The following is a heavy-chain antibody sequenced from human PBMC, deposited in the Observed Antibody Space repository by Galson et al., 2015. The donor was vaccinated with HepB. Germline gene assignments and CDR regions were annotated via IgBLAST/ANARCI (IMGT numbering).Heavy chain of an antibody. CDR1: GFTFSSCG. D-gene: IGHD4-11*01. Sequence: SLRLSCAASGFTFSSCGMSWVRQAPGKGLEWVSGISASGVSTYYADSVKGRFTISRDNARNTLYLQMNTLRVEDTAIYYCAKLSRPSSKNSDYWGQGTLVTVSS. J-gene: IGHJ4*02. CDR3: AKLSRPSSKNSDY. V-gene: IGHV3-23*01. CDR2: ISASGVST.